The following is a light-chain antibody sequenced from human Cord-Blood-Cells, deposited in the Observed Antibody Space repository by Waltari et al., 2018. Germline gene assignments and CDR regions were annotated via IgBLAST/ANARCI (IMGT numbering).Light chain of an antibody. CDR2: DVS. CDR1: SSDVGGYNY. Sequence: QSALTQPASVSGSPGQSITISCTGTSSDVGGYNYVSWYQQHPAQAPKLMIYDVSKRPSGVSNRFSGSKSGDTSSLTISGLQAEDEADYYCSSYTSSSTWVFGGGTKLTVL. J-gene: IGLJ3*02. CDR3: SSYTSSSTWV. V-gene: IGLV2-14*01.